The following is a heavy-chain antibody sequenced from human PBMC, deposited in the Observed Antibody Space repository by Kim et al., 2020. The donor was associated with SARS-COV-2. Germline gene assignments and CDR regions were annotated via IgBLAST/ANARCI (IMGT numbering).Heavy chain of an antibody. D-gene: IGHD3-9*01. J-gene: IGHJ4*02. CDR2: INHSGST. CDR3: ARGRYFDWLLLFDY. Sequence: SETLSLTCAVYGGSFSGYYWSWIRQPPGKGLEWIGEINHSGSTNYNPSLKSRVTISVDTSKNQFSLKLSSVTAADTAVYYCARGRYFDWLLLFDYWGQGT. V-gene: IGHV4-34*01. CDR1: GGSFSGYY.